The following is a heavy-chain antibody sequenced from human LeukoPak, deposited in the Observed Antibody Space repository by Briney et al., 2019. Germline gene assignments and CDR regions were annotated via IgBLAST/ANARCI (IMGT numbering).Heavy chain of an antibody. D-gene: IGHD5-18*01. CDR1: GFTFNRYG. Sequence: GRSLTPSCAASGFTFNRYGMHWVRQAPGKGLEWVAMIWHDGTKEFYADSVKGRFTISRDNSNNTIYLQMNSLRADDTAVYFCARERGYSYGLDYWGQGTLVTVSS. CDR2: IWHDGTKE. J-gene: IGHJ4*02. CDR3: ARERGYSYGLDY. V-gene: IGHV3-33*01.